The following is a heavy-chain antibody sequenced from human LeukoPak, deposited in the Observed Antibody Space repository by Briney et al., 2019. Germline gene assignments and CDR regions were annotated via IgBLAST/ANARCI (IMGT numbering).Heavy chain of an antibody. CDR1: GVTFSSYS. D-gene: IGHD4/OR15-4a*01. CDR3: AKSTRAVMTMMDV. V-gene: IGHV3-21*01. Sequence: GGSLRLSCAASGVTFSSYSMNWVRQAPGKGLEWVSSISSRSTYIYYADSVKGRFTISRDNAKNSLYLQMNSLRAEDTAVYFCAKSTRAVMTMMDVWGKGTTVTVSS. CDR2: ISSRSTYI. J-gene: IGHJ6*04.